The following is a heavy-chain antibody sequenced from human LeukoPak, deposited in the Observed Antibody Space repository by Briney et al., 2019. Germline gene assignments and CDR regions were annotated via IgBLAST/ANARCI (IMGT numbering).Heavy chain of an antibody. D-gene: IGHD3-10*01. Sequence: GASLEISCQGSGCRFTSYWIGWVRQMPGKGLEWMGIIYRGDSDTRYSPSFQGQVTISADKSISTAYLQLSSLKASDTAMHYCARSPGGYYNPAYYFDYWGQGTLVTVSS. V-gene: IGHV5-51*01. CDR2: IYRGDSDT. J-gene: IGHJ4*02. CDR3: ARSPGGYYNPAYYFDY. CDR1: GCRFTSYW.